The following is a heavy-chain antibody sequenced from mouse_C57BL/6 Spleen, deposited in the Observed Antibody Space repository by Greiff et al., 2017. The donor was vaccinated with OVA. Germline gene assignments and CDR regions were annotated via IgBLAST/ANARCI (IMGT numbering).Heavy chain of an antibody. CDR3: ARSRDYDNGFAY. V-gene: IGHV1-42*01. CDR1: GYSFTGYY. Sequence: VQLQQSGPELVKPGASVKISCKASGYSFTGYYMNWVKRSPEKSLEWIGEINPSTGGTTYNQKFKAKATLTVDKSSSTAYMQLKSLTSEDSAVYYCARSRDYDNGFAYWGQGTLVTVSA. D-gene: IGHD2-4*01. CDR2: INPSTGGT. J-gene: IGHJ3*01.